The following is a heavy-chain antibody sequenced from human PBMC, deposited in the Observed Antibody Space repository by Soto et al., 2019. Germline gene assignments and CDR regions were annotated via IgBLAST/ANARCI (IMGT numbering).Heavy chain of an antibody. CDR3: TTETYIVVVPAASGEYFQH. Sequence: PGGSLRLSCAASGFTFSNAWMSWVRQAPGKGLESVGRIKSKTDGGTTDYAAPVKGRFTISRDDSKNTLYLQMNSLKTEDTAVYYCTTETYIVVVPAASGEYFQHWGQGTLVTVSS. V-gene: IGHV3-15*01. CDR1: GFTFSNAW. D-gene: IGHD2-2*01. CDR2: IKSKTDGGTT. J-gene: IGHJ1*01.